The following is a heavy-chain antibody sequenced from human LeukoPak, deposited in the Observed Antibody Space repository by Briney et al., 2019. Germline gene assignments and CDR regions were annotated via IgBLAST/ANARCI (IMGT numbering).Heavy chain of an antibody. J-gene: IGHJ4*02. CDR2: FSSGSGYI. CDR1: GFTFSDYN. V-gene: IGHV3-21*01. CDR3: VIGSGLFDY. Sequence: GGPLRLSCAASGFTFSDYNMNLLHKAPGKGLEWVSSFSSGSGYIYYADSVKGRFTISRDNTKYSLYLQMNSLRAEDTAAYYCVIGSGLFDYCGQGTLVPVSS. D-gene: IGHD3-10*01.